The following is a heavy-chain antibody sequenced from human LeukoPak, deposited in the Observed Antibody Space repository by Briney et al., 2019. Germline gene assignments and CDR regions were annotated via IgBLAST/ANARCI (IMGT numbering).Heavy chain of an antibody. CDR3: AKGSTISGYYYYGMDV. V-gene: IGHV3-23*01. CDR1: GFTFSSYS. D-gene: IGHD5/OR15-5a*01. Sequence: GGSLRLSCAASGFTFSSYSMNWVRQAPGKGLEWVSAISGSGGSTYYADSVKGRFTISRDNSKNTLYLQMNSLRAEDTAVYYCAKGSTISGYYYYGMDVWGQGTTVTVSS. CDR2: ISGSGGST. J-gene: IGHJ6*02.